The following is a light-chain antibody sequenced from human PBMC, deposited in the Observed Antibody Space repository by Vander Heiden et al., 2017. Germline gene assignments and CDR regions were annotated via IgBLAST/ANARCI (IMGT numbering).Light chain of an antibody. CDR3: QQYGDSPPYT. V-gene: IGKV3D-20*01. CDR1: QSISSNS. Sequence: EIVLTQSPVTLPLSPGERATLSCGASQSISSNSLAWYQHRPGLAPRLLIYDVSSRATGIPHRFSGSGSGTDFTLTISSVEPEDFAVYYCQQYGDSPPYTFGQGTKLEIK. J-gene: IGKJ2*01. CDR2: DVS.